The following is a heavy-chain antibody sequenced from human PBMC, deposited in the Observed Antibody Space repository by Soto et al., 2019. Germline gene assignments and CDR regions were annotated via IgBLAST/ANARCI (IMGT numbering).Heavy chain of an antibody. CDR2: IYYSGST. CDR1: GGSISSYY. D-gene: IGHD2-21*01. CDR3: ARLIGPYCGGDCGTDY. Sequence: PSETLSLTCTVSGGSISSYYWSWIRQPPGKGLEWIGYIYYSGSTNYNPSLKSRVTISVDTSKNQFSLKLSSVTAADTAVYYCARLIGPYCGGDCGTDYWGQGTLVTVSS. J-gene: IGHJ4*02. V-gene: IGHV4-59*08.